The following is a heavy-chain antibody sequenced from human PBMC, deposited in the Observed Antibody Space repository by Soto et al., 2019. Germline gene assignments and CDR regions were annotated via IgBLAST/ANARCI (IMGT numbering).Heavy chain of an antibody. Sequence: GGSPRLSCAASGFTVSTNYMSWVRQPPGKRLEWVSVVYSGGSTYYADSVKGRFTVSRDNSRNSLHLQMNSLRAEDTAVYYCARGFNSALDIWGQGKMVTVSS. CDR3: ARGFNSALDI. V-gene: IGHV3-66*01. CDR1: GFTVSTNY. CDR2: VYSGGST. J-gene: IGHJ3*02.